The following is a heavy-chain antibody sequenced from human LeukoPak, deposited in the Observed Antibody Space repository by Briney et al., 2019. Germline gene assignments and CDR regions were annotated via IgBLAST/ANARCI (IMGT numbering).Heavy chain of an antibody. CDR3: AKDNYNYYGSGSYYNFDY. J-gene: IGHJ4*02. D-gene: IGHD3-10*01. CDR1: GFTFSSYW. V-gene: IGHV3-7*03. Sequence: GGSLRLSCAASGFTFSSYWMSWVRQAPGKGLEWVANIKQDGSEKYYVDSVKGRFTISRDNAKNSLYLQMNSLRAEDAAVYYCAKDNYNYYGSGSYYNFDYWGQGTLVTVSS. CDR2: IKQDGSEK.